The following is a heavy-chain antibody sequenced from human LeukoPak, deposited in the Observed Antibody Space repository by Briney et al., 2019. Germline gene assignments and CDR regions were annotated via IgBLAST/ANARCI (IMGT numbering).Heavy chain of an antibody. CDR3: ARGSRRFDP. Sequence: SETLSLTCAVYGGSFSGYYWSWIRQPPGKGLEWIGEINHSGSTNYNPSLKSRVTISVDTSKNQFSLKLSSMTAADTAIYYCARGSRRFDPWGQGTLVTVSS. CDR2: INHSGST. V-gene: IGHV4-34*01. J-gene: IGHJ5*02. CDR1: GGSFSGYY.